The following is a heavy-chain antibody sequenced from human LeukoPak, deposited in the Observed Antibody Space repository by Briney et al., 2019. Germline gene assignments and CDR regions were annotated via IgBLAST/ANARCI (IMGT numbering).Heavy chain of an antibody. CDR1: GFTFSTFA. D-gene: IGHD1-26*01. V-gene: IGHV3-23*01. CDR3: AKDRVGATLYFDY. CDR2: IFPSGGEI. Sequence: GGSLRLSCAASGFTFSTFAMLWVRQPRGKGLEWVSSIFPSGGEIHYAGSVKGRFTISRDNSKNTLYLQMNSLRAEDTAVYYCAKDRVGATLYFDYWGQGTLVTVSS. J-gene: IGHJ4*02.